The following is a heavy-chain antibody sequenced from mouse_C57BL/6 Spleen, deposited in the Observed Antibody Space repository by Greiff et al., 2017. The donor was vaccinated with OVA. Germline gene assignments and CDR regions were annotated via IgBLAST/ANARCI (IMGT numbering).Heavy chain of an antibody. D-gene: IGHD2-1*01. CDR1: GYTFTGYW. CDR3: SRGDGNPLLYAMDY. Sequence: VQLQQSGAELMKPGGSVKLSCKATGYTFTGYWIEWVKQRPGNGLEWIGEILPGSGSTNYNEKFKGKATFTADTSANNAYMQVSSLTTEDSAIYYVSRGDGNPLLYAMDYWGQGTSVTVSS. V-gene: IGHV1-9*01. J-gene: IGHJ4*01. CDR2: ILPGSGST.